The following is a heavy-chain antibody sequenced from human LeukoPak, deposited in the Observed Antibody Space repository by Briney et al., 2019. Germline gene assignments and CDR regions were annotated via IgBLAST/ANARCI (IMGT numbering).Heavy chain of an antibody. Sequence: GESLKISCQGSGYSFSTFWIGWVRQMPGRGLEWLGIIYPGDSDTRYSPSFQGQVTISADKSISTAYLQWSSLKASDTGVYYCARRPTNYYGMGVWGQGTSVTVSS. J-gene: IGHJ6*02. CDR3: ARRPTNYYGMGV. CDR2: IYPGDSDT. CDR1: GYSFSTFW. V-gene: IGHV5-51*01.